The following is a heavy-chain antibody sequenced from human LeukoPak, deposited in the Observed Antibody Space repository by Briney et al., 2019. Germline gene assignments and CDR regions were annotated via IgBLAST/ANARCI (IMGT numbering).Heavy chain of an antibody. J-gene: IGHJ4*02. Sequence: PGGSLRLSCAASGFTVSSNYMSWVRQAPAKGLEWVSVIYSGGSTYYADSVKGRFTISRDNSKNTLYLQMNSLRAEDTAVYYCARLRGYDLLDYWGQGTLVTVSS. CDR1: GFTVSSNY. D-gene: IGHD5-18*01. V-gene: IGHV3-66*01. CDR2: IYSGGST. CDR3: ARLRGYDLLDY.